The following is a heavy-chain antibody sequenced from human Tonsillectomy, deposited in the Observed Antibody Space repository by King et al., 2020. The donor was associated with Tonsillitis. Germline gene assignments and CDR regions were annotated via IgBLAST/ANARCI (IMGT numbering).Heavy chain of an antibody. CDR3: VRGHRGAFDI. CDR1: GFTFSSFW. V-gene: IGHV3-74*01. J-gene: IGHJ3*02. Sequence: VQLVESGGGLVQPGGSLRLSCAASGFTFSSFWMHWVRQAPGKGLVWVSRINSDESITNYADSVKGRFTISRDNAMNTLYLQMNSLRAEDTAVYYCVRGHRGAFDIWGQGIMVIVSS. CDR2: INSDESIT.